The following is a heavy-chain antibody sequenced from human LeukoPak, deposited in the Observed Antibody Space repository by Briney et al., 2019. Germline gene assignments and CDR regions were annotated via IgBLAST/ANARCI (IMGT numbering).Heavy chain of an antibody. Sequence: GGSLRLSCAASGFTFSSYSMNWVRQAPGKGLEWVSYISSSSSTIYYADSVKGRFTISRDNAKNSLYLQMNSLRAEDTAVYYCATQPPPYYGSGSGNYYYMDVWGKGTTVTVSS. J-gene: IGHJ6*03. V-gene: IGHV3-48*01. CDR2: ISSSSSTI. CDR1: GFTFSSYS. CDR3: ATQPPPYYGSGSGNYYYMDV. D-gene: IGHD3-10*01.